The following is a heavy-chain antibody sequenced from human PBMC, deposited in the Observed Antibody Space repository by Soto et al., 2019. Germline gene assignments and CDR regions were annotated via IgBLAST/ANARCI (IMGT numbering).Heavy chain of an antibody. CDR3: AAALNDFWSGYYRGWFDP. J-gene: IGHJ5*02. D-gene: IGHD3-3*01. CDR1: GFTFTSSA. V-gene: IGHV1-58*02. Sequence: ASVKVSCKASGFTFTSSAMQWVRQARGQRLEWIGWIVVGSGNTNYAQKFQERVTITRDMSTSTAYMELSSLRSEDTAVYYCAAALNDFWSGYYRGWFDPWGQGTLVTVSS. CDR2: IVVGSGNT.